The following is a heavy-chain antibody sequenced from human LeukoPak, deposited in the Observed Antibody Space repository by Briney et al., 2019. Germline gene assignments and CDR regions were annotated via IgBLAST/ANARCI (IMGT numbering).Heavy chain of an antibody. CDR1: GGSFSGYY. V-gene: IGHV4-34*01. CDR2: INHSGST. J-gene: IGHJ5*02. D-gene: IGHD2-2*01. CDR3: ARAYCSSTSCYVDWFDH. Sequence: SETLSLTCAVYGGSFSGYYWSWIRQPPGKGLEWIGEINHSGSTNYNPSLKSRVTISVDTSKNQFSLKLSSVTAADTAVYYCARAYCSSTSCYVDWFDHWGQGTLVTVSS.